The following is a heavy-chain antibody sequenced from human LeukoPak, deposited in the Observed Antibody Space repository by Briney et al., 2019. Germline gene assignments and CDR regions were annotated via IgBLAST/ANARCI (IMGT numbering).Heavy chain of an antibody. CDR3: ARHKTAEAGHDY. V-gene: IGHV4-59*08. CDR1: GGSISSYY. Sequence: SETLSLTCTVSGGSISSYYWSWIRQPPGKGLEWIGYIYYSGSTNYNPSLKSRVTISVDTSKNQFSLKLSSVTAADTAVYYCARHKTAEAGHDYWGQGTLVTVSS. J-gene: IGHJ4*02. CDR2: IYYSGST. D-gene: IGHD6-19*01.